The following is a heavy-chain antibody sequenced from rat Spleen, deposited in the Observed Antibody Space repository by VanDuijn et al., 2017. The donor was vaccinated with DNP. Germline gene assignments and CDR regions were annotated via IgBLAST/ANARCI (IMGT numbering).Heavy chain of an antibody. J-gene: IGHJ4*01. CDR2: IWSDGDT. CDR3: ARDVGTTALDA. Sequence: QVQLKESGPGLVQPSQTLSLTCTVSGFSLTGYHVHWVRQSPGRGLEWMGVIWSDGDTSSNSGLKFRLSISRDTSQNQVFLKMNSLQSEDTATYYCARDVGTTALDAWGQGSSVTVSS. CDR1: GFSLTGYH. D-gene: IGHD1-5*01. V-gene: IGHV2-32*01.